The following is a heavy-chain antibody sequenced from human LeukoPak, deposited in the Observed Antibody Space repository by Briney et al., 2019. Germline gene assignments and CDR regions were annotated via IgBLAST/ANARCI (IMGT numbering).Heavy chain of an antibody. J-gene: IGHJ6*02. V-gene: IGHV4-59*01. CDR2: IYYSGST. CDR1: GGSINSYY. Sequence: SETLSLTCTVSGGSINSYYWSWIRQPPGKGLEWIGYIYYSGSTNYNPSLKSRVTISVDTSKNQFSLKLSSVTAADTAVYYCARVRSVVVPGSYYYYGMDVWGQGTTVTVSS. D-gene: IGHD2-2*01. CDR3: ARVRSVVVPGSYYYYGMDV.